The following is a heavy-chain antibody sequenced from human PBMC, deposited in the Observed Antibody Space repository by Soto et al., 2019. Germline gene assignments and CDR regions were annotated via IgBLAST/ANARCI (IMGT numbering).Heavy chain of an antibody. Sequence: SVKVSCKASGGTFSSYAISWVRQAPGQGLEWMGGIIPIFGTANYAQKFQGRVTITADESTSTAYMELSSLRSEDTAVYYCTSYYYDSSGLYPLDYWGQGTLVTVSS. D-gene: IGHD3-22*01. J-gene: IGHJ4*02. CDR1: GGTFSSYA. CDR3: TSYYYDSSGLYPLDY. CDR2: IIPIFGTA. V-gene: IGHV1-69*13.